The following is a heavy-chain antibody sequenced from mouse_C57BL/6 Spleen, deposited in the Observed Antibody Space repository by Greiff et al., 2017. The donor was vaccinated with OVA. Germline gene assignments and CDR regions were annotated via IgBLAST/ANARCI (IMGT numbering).Heavy chain of an antibody. V-gene: IGHV1-85*01. Sequence: VMLVESGPELVKPGASVKLSCKASGYTFTSYDINWVKQRPGQGLEWIGWIYPRDGSTKYNEKFKGKATLTVETSSSTAYMELHSLTSEDSAVYVCARSDYYGSSYPCAYWGQGTLVTVSA. J-gene: IGHJ3*01. CDR1: GYTFTSYD. CDR3: ARSDYYGSSYPCAY. CDR2: IYPRDGST. D-gene: IGHD1-1*01.